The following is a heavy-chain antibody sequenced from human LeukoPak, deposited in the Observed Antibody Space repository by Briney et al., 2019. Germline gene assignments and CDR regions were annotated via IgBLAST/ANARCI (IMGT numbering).Heavy chain of an antibody. CDR1: GFNVSSNY. CDR3: VTSTGQQFIPYDY. CDR2: IYGADAA. V-gene: IGHV3-66*02. D-gene: IGHD6-13*01. J-gene: IGHJ4*02. Sequence: GGSLRLSCAAPGFNVSSNYMTWIRQAPGKGLEWVSLIYGADAAYYAESVRGRFMISRDNLKNTLFLRMNSLRVEDTALYYCVTSTGQQFIPYDYWGQGTHVTVSS.